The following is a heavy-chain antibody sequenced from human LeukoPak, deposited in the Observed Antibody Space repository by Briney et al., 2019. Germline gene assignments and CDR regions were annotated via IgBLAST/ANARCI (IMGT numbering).Heavy chain of an antibody. V-gene: IGHV4-59*01. Sequence: SETLSLTCTVSGGSIRSYYWSWIRQPPGKGLEWIAYIYYSGSTNYNPSLKSRVTISVDTSKNQFSLKLSSVTAADTAVYYCARVYYTNSYDYWYFDLWGRGTLVTVSS. J-gene: IGHJ2*01. D-gene: IGHD2-8*01. CDR1: GGSIRSYY. CDR2: IYYSGST. CDR3: ARVYYTNSYDYWYFDL.